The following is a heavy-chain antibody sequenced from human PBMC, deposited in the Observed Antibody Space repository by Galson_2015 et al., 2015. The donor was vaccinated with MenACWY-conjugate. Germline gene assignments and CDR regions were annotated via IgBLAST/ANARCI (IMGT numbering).Heavy chain of an antibody. CDR1: GYTFTTSG. Sequence: QSGAEVKKPGNLRRSSVRGSGYTFTTSGIAGGRRCPGKGREWMGTFYPGASDTRYSPSFQGQVTISADKSISTAYLQWSSLKASDTAMYYCARQPYLGYYYDSSGHPDWGQGTLVTVSS. CDR3: ARQPYLGYYYDSSGHPD. J-gene: IGHJ4*02. V-gene: IGHV5-51*01. CDR2: FYPGASDT. D-gene: IGHD3-22*01.